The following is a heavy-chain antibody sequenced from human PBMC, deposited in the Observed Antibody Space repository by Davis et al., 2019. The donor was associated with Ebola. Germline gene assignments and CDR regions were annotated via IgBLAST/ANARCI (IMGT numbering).Heavy chain of an antibody. CDR3: ARAQFPTTSDH. Sequence: ASVKVSCKASGFILTNYAIHWVRQAPGQRLEWMGWINPHNGNTNYAQNVQGRVTMTTDTSTSTAYMEVGSLRYDDTAVYYCARAQFPTTSDHWGQGTLVTVSS. V-gene: IGHV1-18*01. CDR1: GFILTNYA. J-gene: IGHJ4*02. CDR2: INPHNGNT. D-gene: IGHD1-1*01.